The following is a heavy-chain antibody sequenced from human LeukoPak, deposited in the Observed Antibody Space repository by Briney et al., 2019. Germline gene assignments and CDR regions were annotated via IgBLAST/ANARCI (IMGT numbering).Heavy chain of an antibody. V-gene: IGHV5-51*03. CDR3: ARSSSVSGDFDY. D-gene: IGHD6-19*01. CDR2: IYPGDSDT. J-gene: IGHJ4*02. Sequence: GESLKISCKASGYTFTSNWIGWVREMPGRGLEWMGIIYPGDSDTRYSPSFQGQVTISGDKSISTAYLQWSSLKASDTAMYYCARSSSVSGDFDYWGQGTLVTVSS. CDR1: GYTFTSNW.